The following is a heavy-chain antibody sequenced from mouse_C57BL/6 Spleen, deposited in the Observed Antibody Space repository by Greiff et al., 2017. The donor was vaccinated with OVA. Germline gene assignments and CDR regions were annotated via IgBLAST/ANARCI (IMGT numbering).Heavy chain of an antibody. CDR3: ARSGYYSHYLFAY. V-gene: IGHV1-55*01. CDR1: GYTFTSYW. CDR2: IYPGSGST. Sequence: VQLQQPGAELVKPGASVKMSCKASGYTFTSYWITWVKQRPGQGLEWIGDIYPGSGSTNYNEKFKSKATLTVDTSSSTAYMQLSSLTSEDSAVYYCARSGYYSHYLFAYWGQGTLVTVSA. D-gene: IGHD2-5*01. J-gene: IGHJ3*01.